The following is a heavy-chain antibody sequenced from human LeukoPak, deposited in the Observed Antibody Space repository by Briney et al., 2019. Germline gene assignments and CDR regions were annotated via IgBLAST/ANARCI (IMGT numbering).Heavy chain of an antibody. Sequence: PGRSLRLSCAASGFTFTSYGMHWVRQAPGKGLEWVTLISHDGSNKYYADSVKGRFTISRDNSKNTLYLQMNGLRAEDTAVYYCARGNMVYYYYYMDVWGKGTTVTVSS. CDR1: GFTFTSYG. V-gene: IGHV3-30*03. CDR3: ARGNMVYYYYYMDV. CDR2: ISHDGSNK. D-gene: IGHD3-10*01. J-gene: IGHJ6*03.